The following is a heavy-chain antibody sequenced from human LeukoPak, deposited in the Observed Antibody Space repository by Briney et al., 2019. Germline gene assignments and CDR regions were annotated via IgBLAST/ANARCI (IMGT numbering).Heavy chain of an antibody. Sequence: SVKVSCKASGGTFSSYAISWVRQAPGQGLEWMGGIIPIFGTANYAQKFQGRVTITTDESTSTAYMELSSLRSEDTAVYYCARVSPYIAARQYNWFDPWGQGTLSPSPQ. CDR3: ARVSPYIAARQYNWFDP. CDR2: IIPIFGTA. D-gene: IGHD6-6*01. CDR1: GGTFSSYA. V-gene: IGHV1-69*05. J-gene: IGHJ5*02.